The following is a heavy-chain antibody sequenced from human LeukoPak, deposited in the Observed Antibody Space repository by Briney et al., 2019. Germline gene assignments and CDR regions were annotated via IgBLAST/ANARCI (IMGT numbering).Heavy chain of an antibody. CDR3: ARGGAARLHFQN. D-gene: IGHD6-6*01. V-gene: IGHV4-61*08. CDR2: IYHSGST. J-gene: IGHJ1*01. Sequence: SQTLSLTCAVSGGSISSGGYSWSWIRQPPGKGLEWIGYIYHSGSTNYNPSLQSRVTISVDTSKNQFSLNLNSVTAADTAVYYCARGGAARLHFQNWGQGTLVTVSS. CDR1: GGSISSGGYS.